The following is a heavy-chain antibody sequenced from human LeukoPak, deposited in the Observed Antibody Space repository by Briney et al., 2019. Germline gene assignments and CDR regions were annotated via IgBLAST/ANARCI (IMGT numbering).Heavy chain of an antibody. CDR2: ISAYNGNT. D-gene: IGHD4-17*01. CDR1: GYTFTSYG. CDR3: ARSSGTTYYYYYYMDV. J-gene: IGHJ6*03. V-gene: IGHV1-18*01. Sequence: ASVKVSCKASGYTFTSYGISWVRQAPGQGLEWMGWISAYNGNTNYAQKLQGRVTMTTDTSASTAYMELRSLRSDDTAVYYCARSSGTTYYYYYYMDVWGKGTTVTVSS.